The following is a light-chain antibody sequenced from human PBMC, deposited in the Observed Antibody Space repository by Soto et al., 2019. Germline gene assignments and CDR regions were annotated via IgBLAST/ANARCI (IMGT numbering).Light chain of an antibody. CDR1: SSDVGGYNY. J-gene: IGLJ1*01. CDR2: DVS. V-gene: IGLV2-11*01. Sequence: QSALTQPASVSGSPRQSITISCTGASSDVGGYNYVSWYQQHPGKAPKLMIYDVSKRPSGVPDRFSGSKSGNTASLTISGLQAEDEADYYCYSYAGSHTYVFGTGTKVTVL. CDR3: YSYAGSHTYV.